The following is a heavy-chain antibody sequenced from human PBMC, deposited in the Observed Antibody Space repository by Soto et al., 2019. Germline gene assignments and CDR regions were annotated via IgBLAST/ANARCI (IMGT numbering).Heavy chain of an antibody. CDR3: ARVRRYGSGPPYVMYV. D-gene: IGHD3-10*01. Sequence: GGSLRLSCAASGFTFSNYNMNWVRQAPGKGLEWVSYISSSSFTEYFYSDSVRGRLTISRDNAQNSLYLQMNSLRDEDTAVYYCARVRRYGSGPPYVMYVWGQGTTVTVSS. J-gene: IGHJ6*02. V-gene: IGHV3-48*02. CDR2: ISSSSFTE. CDR1: GFTFSNYN.